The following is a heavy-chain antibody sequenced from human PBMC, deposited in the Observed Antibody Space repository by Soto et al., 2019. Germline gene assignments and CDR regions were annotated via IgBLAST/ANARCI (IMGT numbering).Heavy chain of an antibody. V-gene: IGHV4-4*08. J-gene: IGHJ5*02. CDR2: IYSSGST. D-gene: IGHD3-10*01. CDR1: GDFNTNFY. Sequence: PSETLSLTCTVSGDFNTNFYWSWIRQSPGKGLEWMGFIYSSGSTRYNPSLKSRITMSLDTSKNQFSLRLSSVAAADTAVYYCARLGPYASGTYSFRHNRFDPWGQGTLVTVSS. CDR3: ARLGPYASGTYSFRHNRFDP.